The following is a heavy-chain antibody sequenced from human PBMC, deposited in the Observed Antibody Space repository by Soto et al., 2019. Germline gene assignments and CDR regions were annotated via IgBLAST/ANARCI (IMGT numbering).Heavy chain of an antibody. V-gene: IGHV1-8*01. D-gene: IGHD3-10*01. Sequence: QVQLVQSGAEVKKPGASVKVSCKASGYTFTSYDINWVRQATGQGVEWMGWMNPNSGNTGCAKKFQGRVTMTRNTSISTAYMELSSLRSEDTAVYYCARGGVFFFAAPTNPFDYWGQGTLVTVSS. CDR1: GYTFTSYD. CDR2: MNPNSGNT. CDR3: ARGGVFFFAAPTNPFDY. J-gene: IGHJ4*02.